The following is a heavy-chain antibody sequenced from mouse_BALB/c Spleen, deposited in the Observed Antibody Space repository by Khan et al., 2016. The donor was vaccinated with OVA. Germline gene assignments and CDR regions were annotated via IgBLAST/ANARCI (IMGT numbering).Heavy chain of an antibody. V-gene: IGHV1-77*01. D-gene: IGHD2-3*01. CDR2: IYPGSDNA. J-gene: IGHJ2*01. CDR1: GYTFTYYV. Sequence: QIQLVQSGPELVKPGASVKMSCKASGYTFTYYVITWVKQRTGQGLEWIGEIYPGSDNAYYNERFKGKATLTADKSSNTTHMQLSSLTSEDSAVYFCARGDGYYVYFDYWGQGTNLTGSS. CDR3: ARGDGYYVYFDY.